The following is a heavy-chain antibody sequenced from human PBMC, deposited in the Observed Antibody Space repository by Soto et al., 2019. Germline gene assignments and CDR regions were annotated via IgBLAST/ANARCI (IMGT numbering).Heavy chain of an antibody. Sequence: VGSLRLSCAASGFTFSSYAMSWVRQAPGKGLEWVSAISGSGGSTYYADSVKGRFTISRDNSKNTLYLQMNSLRAEDTAVYYCAKDQGVGYDFWSGYDYWGQGTLVTVSS. J-gene: IGHJ4*02. CDR1: GFTFSSYA. CDR3: AKDQGVGYDFWSGYDY. D-gene: IGHD3-3*01. CDR2: ISGSGGST. V-gene: IGHV3-23*01.